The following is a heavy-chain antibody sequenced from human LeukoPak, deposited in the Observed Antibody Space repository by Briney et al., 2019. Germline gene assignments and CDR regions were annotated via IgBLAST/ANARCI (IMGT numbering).Heavy chain of an antibody. CDR1: VGSFSGYY. Sequence: SETLSLTCAVYVGSFSGYYWSWIRQPPGKGLEWIGEINHSGSTNYNSSLKSRVTISVDTSRNQFSLKLSSVTAADTAVYYCARGYYGSGSHCCHMDVWGKGTTITVS. D-gene: IGHD3-10*01. V-gene: IGHV4-34*01. J-gene: IGHJ6*03. CDR2: INHSGST. CDR3: ARGYYGSGSHCCHMDV.